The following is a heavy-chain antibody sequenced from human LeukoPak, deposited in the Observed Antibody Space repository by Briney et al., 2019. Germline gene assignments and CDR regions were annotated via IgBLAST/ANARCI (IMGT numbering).Heavy chain of an antibody. CDR3: ARTQLDLDGFDI. Sequence: PGGTLRLSCKASGFIFGDYYMNWIRQAPGKGLECLSYISSGTINHSNYADSVKGRFTIFRDNARNSLYLQMNSLRGEDTAVYYCARTQLDLDGFDIWGQGTTVTVSS. V-gene: IGHV3-11*06. CDR1: GFIFGDYY. J-gene: IGHJ3*02. CDR2: ISSGTINHS. D-gene: IGHD1-1*01.